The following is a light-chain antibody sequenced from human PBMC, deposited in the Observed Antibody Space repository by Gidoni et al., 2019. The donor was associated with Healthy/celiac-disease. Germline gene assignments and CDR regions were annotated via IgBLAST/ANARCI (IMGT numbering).Light chain of an antibody. Sequence: SLSASVGDRVTITCQASQDISNYLNWYQQKPGKASKLLIYDASKLETGVPSRFSGSGSGTDFTFTISSLQPEDIATYYCQQYDNLRITFGPGTKVEIK. CDR2: DAS. CDR1: QDISNY. J-gene: IGKJ3*01. CDR3: QQYDNLRIT. V-gene: IGKV1-33*01.